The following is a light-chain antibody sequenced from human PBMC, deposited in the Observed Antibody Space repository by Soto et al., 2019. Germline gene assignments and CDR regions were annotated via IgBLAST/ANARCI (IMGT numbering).Light chain of an antibody. CDR1: QSVSSN. CDR3: QQYGSSPQT. Sequence: EIVMTQSPATLSLSPGERATLSCRASQSVSSNLAWYRQKPGQAPTLLIYRTSTRATGIPDRFSGSGSGTDFTLTISRLEPEDLAVYYCQQYGSSPQTFGQGTKLEI. V-gene: IGKV3-20*01. J-gene: IGKJ2*01. CDR2: RTS.